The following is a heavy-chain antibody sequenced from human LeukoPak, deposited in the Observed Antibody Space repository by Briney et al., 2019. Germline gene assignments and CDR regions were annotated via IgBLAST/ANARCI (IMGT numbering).Heavy chain of an antibody. J-gene: IGHJ4*02. V-gene: IGHV4-39*01. Sequence: PPETLSLTCTVSGGSISNNIYYWGWIRQPPGKGLEWIGSIYYTGSTYYSPSLKSRVTISVDMSKNQFSLKLSSVTAADTAVYYCARYVIRDMICDYWGQGTLVTVSS. D-gene: IGHD3-10*01. CDR1: GGSISNNIYY. CDR3: ARYVIRDMICDY. CDR2: IYYTGST.